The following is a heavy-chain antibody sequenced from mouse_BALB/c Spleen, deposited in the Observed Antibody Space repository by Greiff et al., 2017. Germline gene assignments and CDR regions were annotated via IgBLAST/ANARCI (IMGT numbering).Heavy chain of an antibody. J-gene: IGHJ3*01. D-gene: IGHD4-1*01. CDR1: GFSLTSYG. Sequence: VKVVESGPGLVAPSQSLSITCTVSGFSLTSYGVHWVRQPPGKGLEWLGVIWAGGSTNYNSALMSRLSISKDNSKSQVFLKMNSLQTDDTAMYYCARSNWDWVAYWGQGTLVTVSA. CDR2: IWAGGST. V-gene: IGHV2-9*02. CDR3: ARSNWDWVAY.